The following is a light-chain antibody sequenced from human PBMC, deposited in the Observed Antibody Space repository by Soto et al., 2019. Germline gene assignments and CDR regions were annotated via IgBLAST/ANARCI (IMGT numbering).Light chain of an antibody. V-gene: IGLV2-14*02. CDR2: EVN. CDR1: SSDFGNYNL. Sequence: QSALTQPASVSGSPGQSITISCTGTSSDFGNYNLVSWYQQHPGKVPKLILFEVNKRPSGVSGRFSGSKSGNTASLTVSGLQAEDEADYYCSSYAGSSNYVVFGGGTKLTVL. CDR3: SSYAGSSNYVV. J-gene: IGLJ2*01.